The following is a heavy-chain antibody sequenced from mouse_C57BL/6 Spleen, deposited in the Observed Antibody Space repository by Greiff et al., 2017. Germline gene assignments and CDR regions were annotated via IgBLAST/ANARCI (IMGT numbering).Heavy chain of an antibody. Sequence: QVQLQQPGAELVKPGASVKLSCKASGYTFTSYWMHWVKQRPGQGLEWIGMIHPNSGSTNYNEKFTSKATLTVDKSSSTAYMQLSSLTSEDSAVYYCARDYDYFDYWGQGTTLTVSS. V-gene: IGHV1-64*01. CDR3: ARDYDYFDY. CDR1: GYTFTSYW. D-gene: IGHD2-4*01. J-gene: IGHJ2*01. CDR2: IHPNSGST.